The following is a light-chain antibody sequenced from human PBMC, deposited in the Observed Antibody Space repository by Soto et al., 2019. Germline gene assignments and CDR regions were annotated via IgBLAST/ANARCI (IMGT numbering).Light chain of an antibody. CDR1: QSVSSN. Sequence: QAPATRSLSPGEKATLSCRTSQSVSSNLAWYQQKPGLAPRLLIHGAFRRATGIPERFSGSGSGTDFTLTINLLEPEDFGMDYCQQYERSPLTFGGGTKVDIK. CDR3: QQYERSPLT. V-gene: IGKV3D-20*01. CDR2: GAF. J-gene: IGKJ4*02.